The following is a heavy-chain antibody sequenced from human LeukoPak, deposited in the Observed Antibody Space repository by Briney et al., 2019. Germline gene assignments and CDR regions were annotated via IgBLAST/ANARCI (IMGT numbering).Heavy chain of an antibody. CDR3: ARVYYPTSDEARLHGMDV. CDR1: GFNVSGYW. CDR2: IHTDGVIT. V-gene: IGHV3-74*01. Sequence: GGSLRLSCAASGFNVSGYWIHWVRQAPGKGLMWVSRIHTDGVITNFADFVKGRFTISRDNAKNTVYLQMYSLTAEDTAVYCARVYYPTSDEARLHGMDVWGQGTTVTVSS. D-gene: IGHD3-10*01. J-gene: IGHJ6*02.